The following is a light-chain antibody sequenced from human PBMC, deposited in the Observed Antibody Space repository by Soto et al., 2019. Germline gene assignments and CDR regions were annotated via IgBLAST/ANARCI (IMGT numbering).Light chain of an antibody. CDR3: QQYNSYPWT. V-gene: IGKV3-11*01. J-gene: IGKJ1*01. CDR2: HSS. CDR1: ERVSSS. Sequence: IVLRQSPATLSLSXGERGTLTCRSSERVSSSLAWYQQKFGTAPRFXXYHSSNMAHVSPSRFSCSGSGTEFTRAISSLQPDDFATYYGQQYNSYPWTFGQGTKVDIK.